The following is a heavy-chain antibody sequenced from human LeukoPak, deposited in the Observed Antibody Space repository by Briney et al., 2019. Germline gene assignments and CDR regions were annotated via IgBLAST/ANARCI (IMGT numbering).Heavy chain of an antibody. J-gene: IGHJ4*01. CDR2: ISSSSSYI. D-gene: IGHD2-21*02. Sequence: PGGSLRLSCAASGFNFSSYSMNWVRQAPGKGLEWVSFISSSSSYIYYADSVKGRFTISRDNAKNSLYLQMNSLRAEDTAVSYCATRVVVTAMGSFDYWGHGTLVTVSS. CDR1: GFNFSSYS. CDR3: ATRVVVTAMGSFDY. V-gene: IGHV3-21*01.